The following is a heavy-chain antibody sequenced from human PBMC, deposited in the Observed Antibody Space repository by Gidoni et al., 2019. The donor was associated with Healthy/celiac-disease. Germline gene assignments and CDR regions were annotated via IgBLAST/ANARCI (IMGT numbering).Heavy chain of an antibody. D-gene: IGHD5-18*01. CDR3: AKGGEQTWIQLWFGGNYFDY. J-gene: IGHJ4*02. CDR2: ISGSGGST. V-gene: IGHV3-23*01. Sequence: EVQLLESGGGLVQPGGSLRLSCAASGFTFRSYAMRWVRQAPGKGLEWVSAISGSGGSTYYADSVKGRFTISRDNSKNTLYLQMNSLRAEDTAVYYCAKGGEQTWIQLWFGGNYFDYWGQGTLVTVSS. CDR1: GFTFRSYA.